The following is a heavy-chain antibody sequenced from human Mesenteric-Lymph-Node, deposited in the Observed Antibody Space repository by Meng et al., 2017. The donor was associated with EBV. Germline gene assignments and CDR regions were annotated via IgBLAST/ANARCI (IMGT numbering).Heavy chain of an antibody. V-gene: IGHV4-34*02. J-gene: IGHJ4*02. Sequence: QVQFPQRGAGSVKLSDTLSLSCAVYGDSFSGYFWSWNRWPVGQGLEGIGEINHSGGTNHTPSRESRVTISADESKNQFSLKLRSVTAADTAVYYCARGGGVLTPLDYWGQGGLVTVSS. CDR1: GDSFSGYF. CDR2: INHSGGT. CDR3: ARGGGVLTPLDY. D-gene: IGHD4-23*01.